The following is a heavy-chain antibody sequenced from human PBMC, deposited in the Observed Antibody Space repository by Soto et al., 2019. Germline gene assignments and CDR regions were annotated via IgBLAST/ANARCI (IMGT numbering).Heavy chain of an antibody. D-gene: IGHD1-1*01. V-gene: IGHV4-31*03. Sequence: QVQLQESGPGLVKPSQTLSLTCTVSDVSISSGGYYWSWIRQPPGKGLEWIGYIYYTGSSYYNPSLTRRIAMSLDTSKNQFSLELSSVTVADTAVYYCARGSQLERDAFDIWGQGTMVTVSS. CDR2: IYYTGSS. J-gene: IGHJ3*02. CDR1: DVSISSGGYY. CDR3: ARGSQLERDAFDI.